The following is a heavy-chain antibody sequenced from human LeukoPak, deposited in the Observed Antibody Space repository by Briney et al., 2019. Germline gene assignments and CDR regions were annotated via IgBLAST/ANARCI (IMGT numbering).Heavy chain of an antibody. D-gene: IGHD3-22*01. V-gene: IGHV3-69-1*01. CDR1: GGSISSYY. CDR2: ISSSSTI. J-gene: IGHJ4*02. Sequence: ETLSLTCTVSGGSISSYYWSWIRQPPGKGLEWVSYISSSSTIYYADSVKGRFTISRDNAKNSLYLQMNSLRDEDTAVYYCASSPHYYDSSGYPRLYYFDYWGQGTLVTVSS. CDR3: ASSPHYYDSSGYPRLYYFDY.